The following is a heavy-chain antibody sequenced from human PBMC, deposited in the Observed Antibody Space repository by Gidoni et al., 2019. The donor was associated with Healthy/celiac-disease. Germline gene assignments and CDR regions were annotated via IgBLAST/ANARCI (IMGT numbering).Heavy chain of an antibody. J-gene: IGHJ4*02. CDR2: IRSKAYGGTT. CDR3: TREPYYYDSSGYSPGDY. Sequence: EVQLVESGGGLVKPGRYLRLSCTASGFTFGDYAMSWFRQAPGKGLEWVGFIRSKAYGGTTEYAAAVKGRFTISRDNSKCIAFLQMSSLKTEDTDVYYCTREPYYYDSSGYSPGDYWGQGTLVTVSS. D-gene: IGHD3-22*01. V-gene: IGHV3-49*05. CDR1: GFTFGDYA.